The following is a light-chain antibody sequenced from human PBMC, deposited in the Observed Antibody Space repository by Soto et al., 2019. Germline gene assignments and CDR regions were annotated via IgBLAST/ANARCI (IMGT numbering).Light chain of an antibody. Sequence: ELVLTQSPGILSLSPAERATLSFKTSQSVSSNYLAWYQQKPGQAPRLLIYGASSRATGIPDKFSGSGSGTDFTLTIRRLEPEDFAVYYCQQYGSSYPWTFGQGTKVDIK. CDR3: QQYGSSYPWT. CDR2: GAS. J-gene: IGKJ1*01. CDR1: QSVSSNY. V-gene: IGKV3-20*01.